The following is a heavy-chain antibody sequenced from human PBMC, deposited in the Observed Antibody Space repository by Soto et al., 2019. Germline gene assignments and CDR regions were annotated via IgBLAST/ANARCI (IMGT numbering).Heavy chain of an antibody. J-gene: IGHJ4*02. CDR3: ARAPAVGDGAVTIDAY. Sequence: GASVKVSCKASGYIFTSYYMHWVRQAPGQGLEWMGVINPIDGTTTYAQKFQGRVSVTRDTSMSTVYMELSSLRSEDTAVYYCARAPAVGDGAVTIDAYWGQGTLVTVSS. D-gene: IGHD2-15*01. CDR1: GYIFTSYY. V-gene: IGHV1-46*03. CDR2: INPIDGTT.